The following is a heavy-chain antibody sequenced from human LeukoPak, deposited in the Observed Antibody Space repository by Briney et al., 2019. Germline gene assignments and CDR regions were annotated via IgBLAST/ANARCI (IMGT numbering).Heavy chain of an antibody. CDR2: IRYDGSNK. J-gene: IGHJ4*02. CDR3: VRARGAGPGAHFDY. Sequence: GGSLRLSCAASGFTFSSYGMHWVRQAPGKGLEWVAFIRYDGSNKYYADSVKGRFTISRDNAKNSLYLQMNSLRAEDAAAYYCVRARGAGPGAHFDYWGQGTLVTVSS. CDR1: GFTFSSYG. V-gene: IGHV3-30*02. D-gene: IGHD3-10*01.